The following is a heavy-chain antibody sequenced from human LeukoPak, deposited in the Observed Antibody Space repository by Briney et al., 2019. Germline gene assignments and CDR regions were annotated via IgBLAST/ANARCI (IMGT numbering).Heavy chain of an antibody. CDR1: GGSISSYY. D-gene: IGHD3-10*01. J-gene: IGHJ4*02. CDR2: IYYSGST. Sequence: SETLSLTCTVSGGSISSYYWSWTRQPPGKGLEWIAYIYYSGSTDYNPSLKSRVTISVDTSKNQFSLKLISVTAADTAVYYCARTHDSGRQHLWGQGTLVAVSS. V-gene: IGHV4-59*08. CDR3: ARTHDSGRQHL.